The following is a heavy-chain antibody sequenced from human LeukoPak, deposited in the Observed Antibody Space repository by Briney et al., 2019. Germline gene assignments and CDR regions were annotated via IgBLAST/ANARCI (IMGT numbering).Heavy chain of an antibody. D-gene: IGHD6-13*01. Sequence: SETLSLTCTVSGGSISSYYWSWIRQPPGKGLEWIGYIYYSGSTNYNPSLKSRVTISVDTSKNQFSLKLSSVTAADTAVYYCARPGYSSSSDWFDPWGQGTLVTVSS. CDR1: GGSISSYY. CDR2: IYYSGST. V-gene: IGHV4-59*12. J-gene: IGHJ5*02. CDR3: ARPGYSSSSDWFDP.